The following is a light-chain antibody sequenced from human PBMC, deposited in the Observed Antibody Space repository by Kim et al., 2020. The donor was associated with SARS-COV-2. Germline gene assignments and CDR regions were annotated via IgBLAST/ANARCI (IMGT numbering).Light chain of an antibody. CDR1: SSDVGGYNY. J-gene: IGLJ1*01. Sequence: QSVLTQPASVSGSPGQPITISCTGNSSDVGGYNYVSWYQQHPGKAPKLMIYEVSNRPSGVSNRFSGSKSGNTASLTISGLQAEDEADYYCSSYTSSSHLVFGTGTKVTVL. CDR3: SSYTSSSHLV. V-gene: IGLV2-14*01. CDR2: EVS.